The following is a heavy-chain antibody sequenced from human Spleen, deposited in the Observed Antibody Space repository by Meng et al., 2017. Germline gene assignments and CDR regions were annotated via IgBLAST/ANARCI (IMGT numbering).Heavy chain of an antibody. Sequence: SETLSLTCAVYGGPFSGYYWSWIRQPPGKGLEWIGEINHSGSTNYNPSLKSRVTISVDTSKNQFSLKLSSVTAADTAVYYCARGPVFTDFDYWGQGTLVTVSS. CDR1: GGPFSGYY. CDR3: ARGPVFTDFDY. V-gene: IGHV4-34*01. J-gene: IGHJ4*02. CDR2: INHSGST.